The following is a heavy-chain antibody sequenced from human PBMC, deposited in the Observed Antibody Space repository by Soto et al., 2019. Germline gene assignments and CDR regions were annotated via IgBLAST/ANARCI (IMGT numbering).Heavy chain of an antibody. CDR3: AKGRGSSWTIDY. J-gene: IGHJ4*02. CDR1: GFNCRSYA. D-gene: IGHD6-13*01. Sequence: EVELSESGGGLVQPGGSLRLSWAASGFNCRSYAMSWVRRAPGKGLEWVSAISGSGGTSYFADSVRGRFTISRDNSKNTLYLQLSSLRVEDTAEYFCAKGRGSSWTIDYWGQGTLVTVSS. CDR2: ISGSGGTS. V-gene: IGHV3-23*01.